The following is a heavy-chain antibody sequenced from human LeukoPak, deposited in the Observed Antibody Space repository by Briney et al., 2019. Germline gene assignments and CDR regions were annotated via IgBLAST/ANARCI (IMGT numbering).Heavy chain of an antibody. Sequence: PSETLSLTCTVSGGSISSSSYYWGWIRQPPGKGLEWIGSIYYSGSTYYNPSLKSRVTISVDTSKNQFSLKLSSVTAADTAVYYCARGTGLLWFGELHYWGQGTLVTVSS. CDR1: GGSISSSSYY. D-gene: IGHD3-10*01. V-gene: IGHV4-39*07. J-gene: IGHJ4*02. CDR3: ARGTGLLWFGELHY. CDR2: IYYSGST.